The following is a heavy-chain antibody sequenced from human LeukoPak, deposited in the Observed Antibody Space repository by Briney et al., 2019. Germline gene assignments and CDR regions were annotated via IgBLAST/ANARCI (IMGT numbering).Heavy chain of an antibody. D-gene: IGHD2-15*01. CDR1: GGSISSYY. J-gene: IGHJ4*02. CDR2: IHYSGST. CDR3: VRYIRGSGPYYLDD. V-gene: IGHV4-59*01. Sequence: SETLSLTCTVSGGSISSYYWSWIRQPPGKGLEWIGYIHYSGSTNYNPSLKSRVTMSINTSKNQFSLKLSSVTAADTAVYYCVRYIRGSGPYYLDDWGQGTLVSVSS.